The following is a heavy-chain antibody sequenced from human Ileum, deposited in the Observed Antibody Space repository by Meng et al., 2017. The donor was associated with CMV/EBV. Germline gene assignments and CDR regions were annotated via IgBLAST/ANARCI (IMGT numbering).Heavy chain of an antibody. CDR1: GDSVSRNSAA. J-gene: IGHJ4*02. V-gene: IGHV6-1*01. D-gene: IGHD3-3*01. CDR2: TYYRSKWYN. CDR3: ARVDDFWSGYFDS. Sequence: GDSVSRNSAAWSGIGQSTSRGLERLGRTYYRSKWYNDYAVSVRSRITINPDTSKNQFSLQLNSVTPEDTAVYYCARVDDFWSGYFDSWGQGTLVTVSS.